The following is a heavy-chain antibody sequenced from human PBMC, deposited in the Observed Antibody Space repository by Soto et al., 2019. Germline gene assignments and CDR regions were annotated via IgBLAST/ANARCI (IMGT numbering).Heavy chain of an antibody. D-gene: IGHD3-22*01. CDR1: GGAITAYY. CDR2: VYSTGST. Sequence: SETLSLTCTVCGGAITAYYWSWIRQPVGEGLQWIGRVYSTGSTNYNPSLRSRVTMSVDTSQNQFFLRLSSVTAAGTAVYYCARDEYYDSNNWFDHWGQGILVTVSS. V-gene: IGHV4-4*07. J-gene: IGHJ5*02. CDR3: ARDEYYDSNNWFDH.